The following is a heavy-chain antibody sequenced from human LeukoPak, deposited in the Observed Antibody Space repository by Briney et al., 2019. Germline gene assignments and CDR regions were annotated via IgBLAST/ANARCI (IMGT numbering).Heavy chain of an antibody. Sequence: RGESLKISCKGSGYSFTSYWIGWVRQMPGKGLEWMGIIYPGDSDTRYSPSFQGQVTISADKSISTAYLQWSSLKASDTAMYYCARHGSLDFWSGYYLIDYWGQGTLVTVSS. CDR1: GYSFTSYW. J-gene: IGHJ4*02. CDR3: ARHGSLDFWSGYYLIDY. D-gene: IGHD3-3*01. CDR2: IYPGDSDT. V-gene: IGHV5-51*01.